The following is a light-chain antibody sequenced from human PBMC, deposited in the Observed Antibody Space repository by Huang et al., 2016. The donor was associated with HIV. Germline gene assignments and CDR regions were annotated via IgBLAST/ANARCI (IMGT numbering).Light chain of an antibody. J-gene: IGKJ1*01. CDR1: QRISSW. Sequence: DIQMTQSPSTLSASVGDRVTITCRASQRISSWLAWYQQKPGKAPKLRIYKASSLESGVPSMFSGSGSGTEFTLTISSLQPDDFATYYCQEYNSYSRTFGQGTKVEIK. V-gene: IGKV1-5*03. CDR2: KAS. CDR3: QEYNSYSRT.